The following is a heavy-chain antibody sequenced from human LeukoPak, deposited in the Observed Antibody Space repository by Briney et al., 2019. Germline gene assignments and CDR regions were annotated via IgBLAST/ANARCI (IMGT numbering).Heavy chain of an antibody. CDR1: GFTFSAFW. CDR2: INEDGSTT. Sequence: GGSLRLSCAASGFTFSAFWMHWVRQAPGKGLVWVSRINEDGSTTNYADSVKGRSTIFRDNAKNTLYLQMNSLRAEDTAVYYCVRDLGGRSGHWGQGTLVTVSS. D-gene: IGHD1-26*01. CDR3: VRDLGGRSGH. V-gene: IGHV3-74*01. J-gene: IGHJ4*02.